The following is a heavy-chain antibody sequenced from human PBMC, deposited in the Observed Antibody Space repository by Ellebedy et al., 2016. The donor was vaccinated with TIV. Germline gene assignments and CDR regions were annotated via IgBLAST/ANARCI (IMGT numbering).Heavy chain of an antibody. V-gene: IGHV3-23*01. CDR3: AKGRGGGSDTSAPRYYFDY. D-gene: IGHD3-22*01. Sequence: PGGSLRLSCVASGFTFSRYAMSWVRQAPGKGLVWVSPISSTGSRTYYADSVDGRFIIARDNSKKTLYLQMNSLRTEDTAVYYCAKGRGGGSDTSAPRYYFDYWGLGTLVTVSS. CDR1: GFTFSRYA. J-gene: IGHJ4*02. CDR2: ISSTGSRT.